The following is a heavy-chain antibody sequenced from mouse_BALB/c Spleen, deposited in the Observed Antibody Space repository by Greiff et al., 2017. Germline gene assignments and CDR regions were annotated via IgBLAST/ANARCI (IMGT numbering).Heavy chain of an antibody. CDR3: NGGEEVLPWFAY. CDR2: IDPENGDT. D-gene: IGHD5-1*01. Sequence: EVQLQESGAELVRSGASVKLSCTASGFNIKDYYMHWVKQRPEQGLEWIGWIDPENGDTEYAPKFQGKATMTADTSSNTAYLQLSSLTSEDTAVYYCNGGEEVLPWFAYWGQGTLVTVSA. J-gene: IGHJ3*01. CDR1: GFNIKDYY. V-gene: IGHV14-4*02.